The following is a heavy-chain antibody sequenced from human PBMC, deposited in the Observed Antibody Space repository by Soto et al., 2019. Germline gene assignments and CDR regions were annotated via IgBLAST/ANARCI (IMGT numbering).Heavy chain of an antibody. V-gene: IGHV4-31*03. CDR3: ARGGIVVVVAARDAFDI. CDR1: GGSISSGGYY. CDR2: IYYSGST. D-gene: IGHD2-15*01. Sequence: QVQLQESGPGLVKPSQTLSLTCTVSGGSISSGGYYSSWIRQHPGKGLEWIGYIYYSGSTYYNPSLKSRVTISVDTSKNQFSLKLSSVTAADTAVYYCARGGIVVVVAARDAFDIWGQGTMVTVSS. J-gene: IGHJ3*02.